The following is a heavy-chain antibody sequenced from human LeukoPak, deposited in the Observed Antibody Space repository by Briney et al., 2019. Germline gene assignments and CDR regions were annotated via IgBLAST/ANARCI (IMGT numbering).Heavy chain of an antibody. V-gene: IGHV1-3*01. J-gene: IGHJ4*02. CDR1: GYTFTSYA. D-gene: IGHD3-9*01. CDR2: INAGNGNT. Sequence: ASVKVSCKASGYTFTSYAMHWVRQAPGQRPEWMGWINAGNGNTKYSQKFQGRVTITRGTSASTAYMELSSLRSEDTAVYYCARASYFDWLLTPMYYFDYWGQGTLVTVSS. CDR3: ARASYFDWLLTPMYYFDY.